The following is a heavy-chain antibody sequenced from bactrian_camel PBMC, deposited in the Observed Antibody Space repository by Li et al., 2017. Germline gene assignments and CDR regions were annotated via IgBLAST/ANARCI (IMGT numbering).Heavy chain of an antibody. J-gene: IGHJ4*01. V-gene: IGHV3S55*01. D-gene: IGHD6*01. CDR2: IGGDGNT. Sequence: VQAGGSLRLSCTVSGFTFDDPFDEAGMGWYRQTPGVDCELVSSIGGDGNTHYTDTVTGRFAISRDNTKNTLHLQLNSVKSDDSALYGCARDTFMSNGRPLWRAPGAGTQVTVS. CDR1: GFTFDDPFDEAG.